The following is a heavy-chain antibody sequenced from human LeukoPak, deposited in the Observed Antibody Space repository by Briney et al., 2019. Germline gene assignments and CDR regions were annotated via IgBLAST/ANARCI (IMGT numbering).Heavy chain of an antibody. J-gene: IGHJ4*02. CDR1: GFTVSSNY. Sequence: GGSLRLSCAASGFTVSSNYMSWVRQAPGKGLEWVSVIYSGGSTYYADSVKGRFTISRDNSKNTLYLQMNSLRAEDTAVYYCARSASYCGYHSIAYWGQGTLVTVSS. CDR2: IYSGGST. V-gene: IGHV3-53*01. CDR3: ARSASYCGYHSIAY. D-gene: IGHD3-10*01.